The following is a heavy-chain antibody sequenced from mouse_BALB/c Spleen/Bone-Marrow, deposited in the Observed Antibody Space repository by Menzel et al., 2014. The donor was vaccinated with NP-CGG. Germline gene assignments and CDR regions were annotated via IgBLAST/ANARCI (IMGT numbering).Heavy chain of an antibody. J-gene: IGHJ4*01. V-gene: IGHV5-15*02. CDR2: ISNLAYSI. CDR3: ARDIDGYYDYAMDY. Sequence: DVKLEESGGGLVQPGGSRKLSCAASGLTFSDYGMAWVRQAPGKGPEWVAFISNLAYSIYYADTVTGRFTISRENAKNTLYLEMSSLRSEDTAMYYCARDIDGYYDYAMDYWGQGTSVTVSS. D-gene: IGHD2-3*01. CDR1: GLTFSDYG.